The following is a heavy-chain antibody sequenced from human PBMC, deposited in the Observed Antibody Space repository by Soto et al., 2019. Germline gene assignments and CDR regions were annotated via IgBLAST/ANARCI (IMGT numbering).Heavy chain of an antibody. J-gene: IGHJ4*02. CDR1: GGSISTSSYY. V-gene: IGHV4-39*01. CDR2: IFYTGRT. CDR3: TRHHPHHYDSSGYFDY. Sequence: SETLSLTCTVAGGSISTSSYYWGWIRQSPGKGLEWIGTIFYTGRTYYNPSLESRVTLSVDTSKNQFSLHLTSVTAADTAMYYCTRHHPHHYDSSGYFDYWGQGTLVTVSS. D-gene: IGHD3-22*01.